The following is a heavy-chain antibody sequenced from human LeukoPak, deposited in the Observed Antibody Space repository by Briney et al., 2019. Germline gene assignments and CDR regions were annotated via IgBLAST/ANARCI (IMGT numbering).Heavy chain of an antibody. D-gene: IGHD3-22*01. J-gene: IGHJ3*02. Sequence: SETLSLTCTVSGDSISNSNYYWGWIRQPPGKGLEWIGRIYYSGSTYYNPSLKSRVTISVDTSKNQFSLKLTSVTAADTAVYYCARRPYYYDSSGLDAFGIWGQGTMVTVSS. CDR2: IYYSGST. CDR3: ARRPYYYDSSGLDAFGI. V-gene: IGHV4-39*01. CDR1: GDSISNSNYY.